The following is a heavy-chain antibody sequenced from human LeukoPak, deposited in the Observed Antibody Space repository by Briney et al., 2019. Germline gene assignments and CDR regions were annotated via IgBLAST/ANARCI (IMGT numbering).Heavy chain of an antibody. Sequence: SETLSLTCTVSGGSISSGGYYWSWIRQHPGQGLEWIGYIYYSGSTYYNPSLKSRVTISVDTSKNQFSLKLSSVTAADTAVYYCARPYDSSGYYSPPAFDIWGQGTMVTVSS. D-gene: IGHD3-22*01. J-gene: IGHJ3*02. CDR1: GGSISSGGYY. CDR3: ARPYDSSGYYSPPAFDI. V-gene: IGHV4-31*03. CDR2: IYYSGST.